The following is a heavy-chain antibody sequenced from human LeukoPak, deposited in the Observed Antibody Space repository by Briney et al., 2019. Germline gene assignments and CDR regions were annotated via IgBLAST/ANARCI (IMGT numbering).Heavy chain of an antibody. Sequence: SVKVSRKDSRYTLTSYDINWVRQATGQGLKCMGWMNPNSGNTGYAQKFQGRVTMTGNTSISTAYMELTSLGSEDTAVYYCARAERIAARSGYNWFDPWGQGTLVTVSP. J-gene: IGHJ5*02. V-gene: IGHV1-8*01. CDR1: RYTLTSYD. CDR2: MNPNSGNT. D-gene: IGHD6-6*01. CDR3: ARAERIAARSGYNWFDP.